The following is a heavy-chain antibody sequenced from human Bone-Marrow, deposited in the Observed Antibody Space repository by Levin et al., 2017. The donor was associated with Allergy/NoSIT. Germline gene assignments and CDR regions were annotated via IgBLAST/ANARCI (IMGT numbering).Heavy chain of an antibody. Sequence: SETLSLTCTVSGGSISGNSWNWIRQPAGKGLEWIGRIYTSGSTYYNPSLRSRVTMSVDTSKNQFSLKLSSVTAADTAVYYCAIQVAYRGDFYYFDYWGQGTLVTVSS. V-gene: IGHV4-4*07. CDR3: AIQVAYRGDFYYFDY. CDR1: GGSISGNS. CDR2: IYTSGST. D-gene: IGHD1-26*01. J-gene: IGHJ4*02.